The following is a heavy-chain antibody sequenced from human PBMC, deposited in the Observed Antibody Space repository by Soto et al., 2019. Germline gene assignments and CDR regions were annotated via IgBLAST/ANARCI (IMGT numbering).Heavy chain of an antibody. CDR3: ARGSGIYYYYMDV. CDR1: GFTFSSNG. D-gene: IGHD6-13*01. J-gene: IGHJ6*03. CDR2: IWYDGSTK. Sequence: ESGGGVVQPGRSLRLSCAASGFTFSSNGMHWVRQAPGKGLEWVAVIWYDGSTKYYADSVKGRFTISRDNSKSTLYLQMDSLRVEDTAVYYCARGSGIYYYYMDVWGKGTTVTVSS. V-gene: IGHV3-33*01.